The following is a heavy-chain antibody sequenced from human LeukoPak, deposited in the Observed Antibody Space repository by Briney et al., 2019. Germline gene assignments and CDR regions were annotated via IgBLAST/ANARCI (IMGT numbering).Heavy chain of an antibody. CDR1: GYTFTSYG. D-gene: IGHD4-17*01. J-gene: IGHJ5*02. Sequence: ASVKFSCKASGYTFTSYGISWVRQAPGQGLEWMGWISAYNGNTNYAQKLQGRVTMTTDTSTSTAYMELRSLRSDDTAVYYCARDYGDHGGDSWFDPWGQGTLVTVSS. V-gene: IGHV1-18*01. CDR3: ARDYGDHGGDSWFDP. CDR2: ISAYNGNT.